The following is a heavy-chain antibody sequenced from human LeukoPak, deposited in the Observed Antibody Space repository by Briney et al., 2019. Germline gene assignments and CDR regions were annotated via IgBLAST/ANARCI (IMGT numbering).Heavy chain of an antibody. CDR1: GYSFTSYW. D-gene: IGHD5-18*01. CDR3: ARTQNVDTAMVRYYFDY. J-gene: IGHJ4*02. CDR2: IYPGDSDT. V-gene: IGHV5-51*01. Sequence: GESLKISCKGSGYSFTSYWIGWVRQMPGKGLEWMGIIYPGDSDTRYSLSFQGQVTISADKSISTAYLQWSSLKASDTAMYYCARTQNVDTAMVRYYFDYWGQGTLVTVSS.